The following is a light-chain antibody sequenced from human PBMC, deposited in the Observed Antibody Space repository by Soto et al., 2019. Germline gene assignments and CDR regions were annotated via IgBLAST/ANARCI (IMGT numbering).Light chain of an antibody. CDR1: SSNTGTGYD. Sequence: QAVVTQPPSVSGAPGQRVTISCTGSSSNTGTGYDVHWYQQLPLTAPKLLIYGNNNRPSGVPDRFSGSRSGTSASLAITGLQPEDEADYYCQSYDSSLSGYVFGAGTKLTVL. J-gene: IGLJ1*01. V-gene: IGLV1-40*01. CDR2: GNN. CDR3: QSYDSSLSGYV.